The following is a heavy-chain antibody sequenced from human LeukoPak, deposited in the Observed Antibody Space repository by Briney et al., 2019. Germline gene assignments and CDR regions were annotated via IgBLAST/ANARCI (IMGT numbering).Heavy chain of an antibody. CDR1: GGSFSGYY. Sequence: PSETLSLTCAVYGGSFSGYYWSWIRQPPGKGLEWIGEINHSGSTNYNPSLKSRVTISVDTSKNQFSLKLSSVTAADTAVYYCARGLSERYGYNGRYYFDYWGQGTLVTVSS. V-gene: IGHV4-34*01. CDR2: INHSGST. CDR3: ARGLSERYGYNGRYYFDY. J-gene: IGHJ4*02. D-gene: IGHD5-24*01.